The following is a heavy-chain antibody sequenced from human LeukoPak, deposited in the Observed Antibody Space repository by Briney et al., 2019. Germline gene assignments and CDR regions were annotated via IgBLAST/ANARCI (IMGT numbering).Heavy chain of an antibody. D-gene: IGHD3-3*01. V-gene: IGHV3-9*01. CDR1: GFTFDDYA. CDR2: ISWNSGSI. CDR3: AKDMITYYDFWSGLQGVYYYGMDV. Sequence: PGGSLRLSCAASGFTFDDYAIHWVRQAPGKGLEWVSGISWNSGSIGYADSVKGRFTISRDNAKNSLYLQMNSLRAEDTALYYCAKDMITYYDFWSGLQGVYYYGMDVWGQGTTVTVSS. J-gene: IGHJ6*02.